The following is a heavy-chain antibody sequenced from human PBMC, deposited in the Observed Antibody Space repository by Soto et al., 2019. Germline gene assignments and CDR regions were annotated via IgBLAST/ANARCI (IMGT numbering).Heavy chain of an antibody. CDR1: GFTFSSYA. J-gene: IGHJ5*02. D-gene: IGHD1-1*01. Sequence: GGSLRLSCAASGFTFSSYAMHWVRQAPGKGLEWVSYISSSGSNTNYEDSVKGRFTISRDNAKNSLYLQMNSLRAEDTAVYYCVRDQLALDTWGQGTLVTVSS. CDR3: VRDQLALDT. V-gene: IGHV3-48*03. CDR2: ISSSGSNT.